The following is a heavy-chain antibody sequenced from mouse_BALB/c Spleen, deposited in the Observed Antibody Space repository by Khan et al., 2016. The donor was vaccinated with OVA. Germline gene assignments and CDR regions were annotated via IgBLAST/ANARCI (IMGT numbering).Heavy chain of an antibody. D-gene: IGHD1-1*01. Sequence: QVQLKGSGAELAKPGASVKMSCKASGYTFINYWILWVKQRPGQGLEWIGYINPSTGYTEYNQNFKDKATLTADKSSSTAYMQLSSLTSDDSAVYYAARRGLRWNFDYWGQGTTLTVSS. V-gene: IGHV1-7*01. CDR1: GYTFINYW. CDR3: ARRGLRWNFDY. CDR2: INPSTGYT. J-gene: IGHJ2*01.